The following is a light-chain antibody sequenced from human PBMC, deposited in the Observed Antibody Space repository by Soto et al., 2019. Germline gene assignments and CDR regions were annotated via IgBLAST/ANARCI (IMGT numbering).Light chain of an antibody. CDR2: GPS. J-gene: IGKJ5*01. CDR1: QSVSSN. V-gene: IGKV3-15*01. CDR3: QQYNNWPPIT. Sequence: EIVMTQSPATLSVSPGERATLSCRASQSVSSNLAWYQQKPCQAPRLLVYGPSTRATGIPARFSGSASGTECTLTISTLQSEDFAVYYCQQYNNWPPITFGQGTRLEIK.